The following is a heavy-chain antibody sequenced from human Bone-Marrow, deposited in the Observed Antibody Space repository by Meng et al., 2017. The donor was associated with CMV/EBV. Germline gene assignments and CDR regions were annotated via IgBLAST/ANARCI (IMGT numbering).Heavy chain of an antibody. D-gene: IGHD2-2*01. V-gene: IGHV4-38-2*02. CDR2: MYHTGNT. Sequence: SETLSLTCTVSGYSTSSDYYWGWIRQPPGKGLEWITSMYHTGNTYYNPSLRSRVFISVDTSKNQFSLRLSSVTAADTAVYYCARESVGVPAAYDYWGRGTLATVSS. CDR1: GYSTSSDYY. CDR3: ARESVGVPAAYDY. J-gene: IGHJ4*02.